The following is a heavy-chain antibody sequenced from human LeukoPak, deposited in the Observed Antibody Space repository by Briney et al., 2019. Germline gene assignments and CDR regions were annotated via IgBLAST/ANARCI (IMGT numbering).Heavy chain of an antibody. Sequence: PSETLSLACTVSGGSISSYYWSWIRQPPGKGLEWIGYIYYSGSTNYNPSLKSRVTISVDTSKNQFSLKLSSVTAADTAVYCCAMGPSLYYYDSSGQFDYWGQGTLVTVSS. V-gene: IGHV4-59*01. D-gene: IGHD3-22*01. CDR2: IYYSGST. J-gene: IGHJ4*02. CDR1: GGSISSYY. CDR3: AMGPSLYYYDSSGQFDY.